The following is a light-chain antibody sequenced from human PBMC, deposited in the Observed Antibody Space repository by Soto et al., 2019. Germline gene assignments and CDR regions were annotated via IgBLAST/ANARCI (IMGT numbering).Light chain of an antibody. CDR3: AAWDNSLSGVV. Sequence: QSVLTQPPSVSGAPGQRVTISCTGNNSNLGAGYDVHWYQQLPGAAPKLVIFGNRNRPSGVPERFSGSKSGTSASLVISGLRSEDEADYYCAAWDNSLSGVVFGGGTKLTVL. CDR2: GNR. V-gene: IGLV1-40*01. J-gene: IGLJ2*01. CDR1: NSNLGAGYD.